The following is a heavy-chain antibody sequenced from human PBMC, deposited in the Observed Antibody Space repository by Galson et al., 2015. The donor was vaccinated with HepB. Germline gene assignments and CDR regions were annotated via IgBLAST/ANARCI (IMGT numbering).Heavy chain of an antibody. CDR3: AKDPYLYSALAGTMAGFDY. J-gene: IGHJ4*02. CDR2: ISYDGSNK. Sequence: LRLSCAASGFTFSNYGMHWVRQAPGKGLEWVAVISYDGSNKYYADSVTGRFTISRDNSKNTLYLQMNSLRAEDTALYYCAKDPYLYSALAGTMAGFDYWGQGTLVTVSS. D-gene: IGHD6-19*01. V-gene: IGHV3-30*18. CDR1: GFTFSNYG.